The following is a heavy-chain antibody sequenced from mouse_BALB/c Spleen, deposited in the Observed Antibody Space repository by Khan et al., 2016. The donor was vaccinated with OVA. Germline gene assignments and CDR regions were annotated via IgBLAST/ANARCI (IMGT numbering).Heavy chain of an antibody. V-gene: IGHV1-69*02. CDR1: GYTFTSYW. CDR2: IDPSDSET. CDR3: ARDQYGNYFYAMDY. Sequence: QVQLQQPGAELVKPGAPVKLSCKASGYTFTSYWTNWVKQRPGRGLEWIGRIDPSDSETHYNQKFKDKATLTVDKSSSTAYIQLSSLTSEDSAVYYCARDQYGNYFYAMDYWGQGTSVTVSS. J-gene: IGHJ4*01. D-gene: IGHD2-10*02.